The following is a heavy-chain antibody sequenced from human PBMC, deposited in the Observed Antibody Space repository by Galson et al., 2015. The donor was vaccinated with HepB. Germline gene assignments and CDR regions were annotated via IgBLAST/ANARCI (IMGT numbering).Heavy chain of an antibody. D-gene: IGHD2-2*01. CDR2: IKQDGSEK. CDR1: GITFSSYW. V-gene: IGHV3-7*03. Sequence: SLRLSCAASGITFSSYWVSWVRQAPGKGLEWVANIKQDGSEKYYVDSVKGRFTTSRDNAKNSVYLQMNSLRAEDTAVYYCARGRGYCSSNSCPDYFYYGMDVWGQGTTVTVSS. CDR3: ARGRGYCSSNSCPDYFYYGMDV. J-gene: IGHJ6*02.